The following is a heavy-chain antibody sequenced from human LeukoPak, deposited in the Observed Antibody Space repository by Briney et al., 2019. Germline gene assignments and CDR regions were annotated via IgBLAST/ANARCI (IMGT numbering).Heavy chain of an antibody. D-gene: IGHD2-8*01. CDR1: GGSISNTNW. CDR2: ISLTGLT. CDR3: SRENGAFSPFGY. V-gene: IGHV4-4*02. J-gene: IGHJ4*02. Sequence: SGTLSLTCAVSGGSISNTNWWSWVRPPPGQGLEWIGEISLTGLTNYNPSLESRVSVSLDKSKNPLSLNLTSVTAADTAVYYCSRENGAFSPFGYWGQGTLVTVPS.